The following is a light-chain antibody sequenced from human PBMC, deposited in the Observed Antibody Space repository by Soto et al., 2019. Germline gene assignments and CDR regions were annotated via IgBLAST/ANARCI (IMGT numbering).Light chain of an antibody. V-gene: IGKV3D-20*01. J-gene: IGKJ5*01. CDR2: EAS. CDR1: QSIRSSY. Sequence: EIVLTQSPATLSLSPGERATLSCGASQSIRSSYLAWYQQKPGLAPRLVIYEASTRATGIPDRFSGSGSGTDFTLTISRLEAEDFAVYYCQQYGSSPITFGQGTRLEIK. CDR3: QQYGSSPIT.